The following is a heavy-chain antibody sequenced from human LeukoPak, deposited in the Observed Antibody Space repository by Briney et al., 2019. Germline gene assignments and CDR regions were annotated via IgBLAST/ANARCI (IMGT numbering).Heavy chain of an antibody. CDR1: GFTFSSYW. V-gene: IGHV3-7*01. J-gene: IGHJ4*02. CDR2: IKQDGSEK. D-gene: IGHD3-22*01. Sequence: GGSLRLSCAASGFTFSSYWMSWVRQAPGKGLEWVANIKQDGSEKYYVDSVKGRFTISRDNSKNTLYLQMNSLRAEDTAVYYCARDPLPYYYDSSGYFDYWGQGTLVTVSS. CDR3: ARDPLPYYYDSSGYFDY.